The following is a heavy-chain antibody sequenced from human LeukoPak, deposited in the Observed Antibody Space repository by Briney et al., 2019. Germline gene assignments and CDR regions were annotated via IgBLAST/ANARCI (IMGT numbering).Heavy chain of an antibody. CDR3: ARGNFWSGYYNYYYGMDV. V-gene: IGHV4-4*07. CDR2: IYTSGST. CDR1: GGSISSYY. Sequence: SETLSLTCTVSGGSISSYYWSWIRQPAGKGLEWIGRIYTSGSTNYNPSLKSRVTISVDTSKNQFSLKLSSVTAADTAVYYCARGNFWSGYYNYYYGMDVWGQGTTVTVSS. J-gene: IGHJ6*02. D-gene: IGHD3-3*01.